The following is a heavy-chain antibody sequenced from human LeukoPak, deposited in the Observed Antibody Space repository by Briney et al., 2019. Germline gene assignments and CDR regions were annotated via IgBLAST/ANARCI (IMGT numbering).Heavy chain of an antibody. J-gene: IGHJ4*02. Sequence: GGSLRLSCAASGFTFSSYGMHWVRQAPGKGLEWVALIWYDGSNKYYADSVKGRLTISRDNSKNTLYLQMNSLRAEDTAVYYCAREGPRGDSQFDYWGQGTLVTVSS. CDR3: AREGPRGDSQFDY. V-gene: IGHV3-33*01. CDR1: GFTFSSYG. D-gene: IGHD2-21*01. CDR2: IWYDGSNK.